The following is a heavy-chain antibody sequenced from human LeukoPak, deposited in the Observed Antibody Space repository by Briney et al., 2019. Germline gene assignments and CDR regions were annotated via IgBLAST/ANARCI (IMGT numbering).Heavy chain of an antibody. Sequence: PGGSLRLSCAASGFTFSDYYMGWVRQAPGKGLEWVSYISRRGSATYYADSVRGRFTISRDNANNLLYLQMNGLIAEDTAVYYCARDQLTTKYYFDYWGQGTLVTVSS. J-gene: IGHJ4*02. CDR1: GFTFSDYY. D-gene: IGHD4-11*01. CDR2: ISRRGSAT. V-gene: IGHV3-11*01. CDR3: ARDQLTTKYYFDY.